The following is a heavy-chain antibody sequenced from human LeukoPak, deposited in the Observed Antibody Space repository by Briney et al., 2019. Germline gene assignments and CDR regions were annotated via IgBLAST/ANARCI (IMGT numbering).Heavy chain of an antibody. Sequence: GGSLRLSCAASGFTFSSYSMNWVRPAPRKGPEWVSSISSSSSYIYYADSVKGRFTISRDNAKNSLYLQMNSLRAEDTAVYYCASYGYNYRWGQGTLVTVSS. CDR3: ASYGYNYR. D-gene: IGHD5-24*01. CDR1: GFTFSSYS. J-gene: IGHJ4*02. V-gene: IGHV3-21*01. CDR2: ISSSSSYI.